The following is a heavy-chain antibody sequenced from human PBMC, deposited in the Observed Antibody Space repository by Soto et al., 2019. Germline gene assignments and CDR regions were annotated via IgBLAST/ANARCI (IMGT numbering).Heavy chain of an antibody. D-gene: IGHD2-15*01. CDR1: GGSISSSSYY. Sequence: QLQLQESGPGLVKPSETLSLTCTVSGGSISSSSYYWGWIRQPPGKGLEWIGSIYYSGSTYYNPSLKSRVTISVDTSKNQFSLKLSSVTAADTAVYYCARQPNCSGGSCLAEWGHFDYWGQGTLVTVSS. CDR2: IYYSGST. CDR3: ARQPNCSGGSCLAEWGHFDY. V-gene: IGHV4-39*01. J-gene: IGHJ4*02.